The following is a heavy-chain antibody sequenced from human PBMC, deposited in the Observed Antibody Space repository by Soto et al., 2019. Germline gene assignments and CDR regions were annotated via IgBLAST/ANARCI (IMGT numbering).Heavy chain of an antibody. V-gene: IGHV1-69*01. CDR3: SRDSGRGG. CDR2: IIPLCGRA. D-gene: IGHD3-10*01. J-gene: IGHJ4*02. CDR1: AGTFRSYA. Sequence: QGQLVQSGSEVKQTVSSVKVSCKHSAGTFRSYAISLVRQAPGQGLEGMGGIIPLCGRANYAQKLQGRVTITADESTSTAYMVLSSQRSENTAADYGSRDSGRGGWGKGTLVTVSS.